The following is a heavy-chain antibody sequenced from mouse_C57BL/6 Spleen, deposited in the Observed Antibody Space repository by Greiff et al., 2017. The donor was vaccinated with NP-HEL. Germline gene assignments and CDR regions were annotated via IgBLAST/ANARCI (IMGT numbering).Heavy chain of an antibody. Sequence: ESGPGLVKPSQSLSLTCSVTGYSITSGYYWNWIRQFPGNKLEWMGYISYDGSNNYNPSLKNRISITRDTSKNQFFLKLNSVTTEDTATYYCARADGYCFDYWGQGTTLTVSS. CDR2: ISYDGSN. J-gene: IGHJ2*01. V-gene: IGHV3-6*01. D-gene: IGHD2-3*01. CDR3: ARADGYCFDY. CDR1: GYSITSGYY.